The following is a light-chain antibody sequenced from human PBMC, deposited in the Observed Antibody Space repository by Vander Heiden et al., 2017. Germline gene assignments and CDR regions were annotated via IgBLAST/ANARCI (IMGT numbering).Light chain of an antibody. J-gene: IGKJ3*01. V-gene: IGKV1-39*01. CDR3: QQSYSTPGFT. CDR2: AAS. CDR1: QSISRY. Sequence: DIQMTQSPSSLYASVGDRVTITCRASQSISRYLNWYQQKPGKAPKLLIYAASSLQSGVPSRFSGSGSGTDFTLTISSLQPEDFATYFCQQSYSTPGFTFGPGTKVDIK.